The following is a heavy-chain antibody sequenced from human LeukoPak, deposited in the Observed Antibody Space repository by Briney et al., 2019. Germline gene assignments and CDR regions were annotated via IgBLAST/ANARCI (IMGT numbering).Heavy chain of an antibody. D-gene: IGHD2-15*01. CDR3: ASGYCSDGSCYLLDY. Sequence: GGSLRLSCAASGFTVSSNHMSWVRQAPGKGLEWVSMIYRGDLTYYADSVKGRFSISRDNSQNTLYLQMNSLKAEDTAVYYCASGYCSDGSCYLLDYWGQGTLVTVSS. J-gene: IGHJ4*02. V-gene: IGHV3-66*01. CDR2: IYRGDLT. CDR1: GFTVSSNH.